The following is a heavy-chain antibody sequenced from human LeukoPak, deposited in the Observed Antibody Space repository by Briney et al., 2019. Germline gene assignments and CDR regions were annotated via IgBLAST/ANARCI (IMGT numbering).Heavy chain of an antibody. CDR1: GFTFSSYA. Sequence: GGSLRLSCAASGFTFSSYAMHWVRQAPGKGLEWVAVISYDGSNKYYADSVKGRFTISRDNSKNTLYLQMNSLRAEDTAVYYCARDQQWELLTWAAYYFDYWGQGTLVTVSS. CDR2: ISYDGSNK. V-gene: IGHV3-30*04. J-gene: IGHJ4*02. D-gene: IGHD1-26*01. CDR3: ARDQQWELLTWAAYYFDY.